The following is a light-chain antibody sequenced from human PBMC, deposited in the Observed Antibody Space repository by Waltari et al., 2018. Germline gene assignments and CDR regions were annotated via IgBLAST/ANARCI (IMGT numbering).Light chain of an antibody. Sequence: DIQMTQSPSSLSASVGDRVTITCRASQSISSYLNWYQQKPGKAPNLPIYAASTLQSGVPSRFSCSASGTDFTLTISSLQPEDFATYYCQQSYSTPRTFGQGTKLEIK. CDR1: QSISSY. J-gene: IGKJ2*01. V-gene: IGKV1-39*01. CDR3: QQSYSTPRT. CDR2: AAS.